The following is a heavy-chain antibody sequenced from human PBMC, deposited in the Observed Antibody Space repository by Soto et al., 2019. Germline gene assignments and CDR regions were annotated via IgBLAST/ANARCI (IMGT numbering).Heavy chain of an antibody. CDR1: GGSISSGGYA. V-gene: IGHV4-30-2*01. J-gene: IGHJ4*02. CDR2: IYQSVST. Sequence: PSETLSLTCAVSGGSISSGGYAWAWIRQPPGKGLEWVGYIYQSVSTYYNQSLKSRVTIAADRSKNQFSLNLASVTAADTAVYYCARSYSGGDAYFDYWGQGTVVTVSS. D-gene: IGHD2-21*02. CDR3: ARSYSGGDAYFDY.